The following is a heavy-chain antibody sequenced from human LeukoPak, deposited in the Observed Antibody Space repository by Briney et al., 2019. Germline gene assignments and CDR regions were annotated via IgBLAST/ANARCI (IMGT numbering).Heavy chain of an antibody. J-gene: IGHJ4*02. CDR3: ARGLRGRFLEWLFGD. V-gene: IGHV1-18*01. CDR2: ISAYNGNT. D-gene: IGHD3-3*01. CDR1: GYTFTSYG. Sequence: ASVKVSCKASGYTFTSYGISWVRQAPGQGLEWMGWISAYNGNTNYAQKLQGRVTMTTDTSTSTAYMELSSLRSEDTAVYYCARGLRGRFLEWLFGDWGQGTLVTVSS.